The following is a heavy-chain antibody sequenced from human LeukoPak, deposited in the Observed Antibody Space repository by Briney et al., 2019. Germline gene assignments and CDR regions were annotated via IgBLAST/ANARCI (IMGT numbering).Heavy chain of an antibody. CDR2: IKSKTGGGTI. CDR3: SPARDPGFYPDY. V-gene: IGHV3-15*01. J-gene: IGHJ4*02. D-gene: IGHD2/OR15-2a*01. Sequence: GGSLRLSCAGSGFTFSNAWMNWVRQAPGKGLEWVGRIKSKTGGGTIDYAAPVKGRFTISRDDSKNTLYLQMNSLKTEDTAVYYCSPARDPGFYPDYWGQGTLVTVSS. CDR1: GFTFSNAW.